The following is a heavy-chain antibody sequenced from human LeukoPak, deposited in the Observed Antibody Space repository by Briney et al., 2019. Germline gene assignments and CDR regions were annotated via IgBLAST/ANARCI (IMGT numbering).Heavy chain of an antibody. D-gene: IGHD3-10*01. J-gene: IGHJ3*02. CDR3: ARDAPTPVLLWFGELPGASDI. CDR2: ISSSSSYI. V-gene: IGHV3-21*01. Sequence: GGSLRLSCVASGFTFSSYSKNWVRQAPGKGLEWVSSISSSSSYIYYADSVKGRFTISRDNAKNSLYLQMNSLRAEDTAVYYCARDAPTPVLLWFGELPGASDIWGQGTMVTVSS. CDR1: GFTFSSYS.